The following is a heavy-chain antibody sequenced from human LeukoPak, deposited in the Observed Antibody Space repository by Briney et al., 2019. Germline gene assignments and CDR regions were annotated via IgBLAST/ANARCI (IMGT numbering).Heavy chain of an antibody. CDR3: ASSTWYCSCYYPDY. CDR1: GYPFTSYG. Sequence: GASVKVSCKASGYPFTSYGISWGRRAAGQGVEWMGWIIAYNGNTNYSQKLQGRVTMTTDTSTSTAYMELRSLRSDDTAVYYCASSTWYCSCYYPDYWGQGTLVTVSS. D-gene: IGHD3-22*01. CDR2: IIAYNGNT. V-gene: IGHV1-18*01. J-gene: IGHJ4*02.